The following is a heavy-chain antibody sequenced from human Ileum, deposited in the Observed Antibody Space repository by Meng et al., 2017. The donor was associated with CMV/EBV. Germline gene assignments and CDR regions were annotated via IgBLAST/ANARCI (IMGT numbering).Heavy chain of an antibody. J-gene: IGHJ6*02. V-gene: IGHV3-49*04. CDR3: TRDRTEDYSNYGYYGMDV. CDR1: GFTFGAYA. Sequence: GESLKISCTASGFTFGAYAMSWVRQAPGKGLEWVGFIRSKAYGGTTEYAASVKGRFTISRDDSKSIAYLQMNSLKTEDTAVYYCTRDRTEDYSNYGYYGMDVWGQGTTVTVSS. CDR2: IRSKAYGGTT. D-gene: IGHD4-11*01.